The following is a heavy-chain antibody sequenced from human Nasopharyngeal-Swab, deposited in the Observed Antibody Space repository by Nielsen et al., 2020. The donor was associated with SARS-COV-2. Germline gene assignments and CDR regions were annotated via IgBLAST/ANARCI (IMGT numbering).Heavy chain of an antibody. CDR1: GFTFSSYA. CDR2: ISGSGGST. D-gene: IGHD6-19*01. Sequence: GESLKISCAASGFTFSSYAMSWVRQAPGKGLEWVSAISGSGGSTYYADSVKGRFTISRDNSKNTLYLQMNSLRAEDTAVYYCAKGASSGWYGGYYMDVWGKGTTVTSP. V-gene: IGHV3-23*01. J-gene: IGHJ6*03. CDR3: AKGASSGWYGGYYMDV.